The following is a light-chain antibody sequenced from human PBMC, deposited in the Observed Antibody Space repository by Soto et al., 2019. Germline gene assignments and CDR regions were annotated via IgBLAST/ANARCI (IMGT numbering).Light chain of an antibody. Sequence: EIVLTQSPGTLSLSPGDGASLSCRPSQSVSSSLAWYQQKPGQAPRLLIYGASSRATGIPERFSGSGSATDFNLTVSRLEPEDFAVYYCQQYGSAPRTFGQGTKVEIK. CDR1: QSVSSS. V-gene: IGKV3-20*01. CDR2: GAS. CDR3: QQYGSAPRT. J-gene: IGKJ1*01.